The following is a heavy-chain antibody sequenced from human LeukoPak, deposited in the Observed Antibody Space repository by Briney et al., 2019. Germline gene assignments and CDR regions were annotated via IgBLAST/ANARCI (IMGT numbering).Heavy chain of an antibody. D-gene: IGHD3-22*01. CDR3: ARDVQTYYYDSSGYRKFDY. CDR1: GYTFSSYG. V-gene: IGHV1-18*01. CDR2: ISADSGNT. Sequence: GASVKVSCKASGYTFSSYGISWVRQAPGQGLEWMGRISADSGNTNYVQRLQGRVTMTTDTSTSTAYMELRSLRSDDTAVYYCARDVQTYYYDSSGYRKFDYWGQGTLVAVSS. J-gene: IGHJ4*02.